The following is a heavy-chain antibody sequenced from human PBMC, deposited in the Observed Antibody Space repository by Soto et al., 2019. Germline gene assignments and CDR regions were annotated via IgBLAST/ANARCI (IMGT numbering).Heavy chain of an antibody. CDR3: ATDPRGSGSSISPDDAFDI. J-gene: IGHJ3*02. V-gene: IGHV1-24*01. Sequence: ASVKVSCKVSGYTLTELSMHWVRQAPGKGLEWMGGFDPEDGETIYAQKFQGRVTMTEDTSTDTAYMELSSLRSEDTAVYYCATDPRGSGSSISPDDAFDIWGQGTMVTVSS. CDR1: GYTLTELS. CDR2: FDPEDGET. D-gene: IGHD3-10*01.